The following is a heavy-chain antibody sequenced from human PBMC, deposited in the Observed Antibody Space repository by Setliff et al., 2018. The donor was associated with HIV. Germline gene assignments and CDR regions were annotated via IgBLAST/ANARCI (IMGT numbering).Heavy chain of an antibody. Sequence: SVKVSCKTSGGTFSSFALSWVRQAPGQGLEWMGGIIPAFGTANYAQKFQGRVTITADESTGTAYMELSSLRSEDTAVYYCARVGGSPPYYYYYMDVWGTGTTVTVSS. D-gene: IGHD3-16*01. CDR3: ARVGGSPPYYYYYMDV. CDR2: IIPAFGTA. V-gene: IGHV1-69*13. J-gene: IGHJ6*03. CDR1: GGTFSSFA.